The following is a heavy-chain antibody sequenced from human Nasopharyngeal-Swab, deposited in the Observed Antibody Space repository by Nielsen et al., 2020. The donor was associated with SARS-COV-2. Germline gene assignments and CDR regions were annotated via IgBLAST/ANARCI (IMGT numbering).Heavy chain of an antibody. CDR3: ARLIAAPRGNWFDP. V-gene: IGHV7-4-1*02. J-gene: IGHJ5*02. D-gene: IGHD6-6*01. Sequence: WVRQAPGQGLEWMGWINTNTGNPTYAQGFTGRVVFSLDTSVSTAYLQISSLKAEDTAVYYCARLIAAPRGNWFDPWGQGTLVTVSS. CDR2: INTNTGNP.